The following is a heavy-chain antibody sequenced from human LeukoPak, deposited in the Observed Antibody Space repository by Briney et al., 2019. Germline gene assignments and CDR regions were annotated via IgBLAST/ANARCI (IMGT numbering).Heavy chain of an antibody. D-gene: IGHD2-2*01. Sequence: GASVKVSCKASGYTFTGYYMHWVGQAPGQGLEWMGWINPDTCCKSDAQRFQARVIMTRDTSISTAYMELSRLTSDDTAVYYCARGGEVCSSTSCYRGQEYWGQGTLVTVSS. V-gene: IGHV1-2*02. CDR2: INPDTCCK. J-gene: IGHJ4*02. CDR3: ARGGEVCSSTSCYRGQEY. CDR1: GYTFTGYY.